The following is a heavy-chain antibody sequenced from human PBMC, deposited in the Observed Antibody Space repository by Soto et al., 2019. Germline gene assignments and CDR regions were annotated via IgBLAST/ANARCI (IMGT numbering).Heavy chain of an antibody. V-gene: IGHV1-18*01. J-gene: IGHJ4*02. CDR3: ARDGLNESLAAAGCFDY. CDR1: GYTFTSYG. CDR2: ISAYNGNT. D-gene: IGHD6-13*01. Sequence: QVQLVQSGAEVKKPGASVKVSCKASGYTFTSYGIRWVRQAPGQGLEWMGWISAYNGNTNYAQKLLGRVTMTTDTSTSTAYMELRSLRSDDTAVYYCARDGLNESLAAAGCFDYWGQGTLVTVSS.